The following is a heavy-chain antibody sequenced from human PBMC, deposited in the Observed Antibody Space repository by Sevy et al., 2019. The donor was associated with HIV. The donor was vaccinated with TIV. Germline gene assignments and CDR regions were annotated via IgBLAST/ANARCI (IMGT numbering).Heavy chain of an antibody. Sequence: GGSLRLSCAASGFSLETYWMNWVRQAPGKPLEWVANIKEDDTDKYYVDSVKGRFTIFRDNGRNLVYLVMNNLRVGDTASYYCVRAIQSEGSFWGQGTLVTVSS. D-gene: IGHD2-2*02. CDR2: IKEDDTDK. CDR1: GFSLETYW. J-gene: IGHJ4*02. CDR3: VRAIQSEGSF. V-gene: IGHV3-7*04.